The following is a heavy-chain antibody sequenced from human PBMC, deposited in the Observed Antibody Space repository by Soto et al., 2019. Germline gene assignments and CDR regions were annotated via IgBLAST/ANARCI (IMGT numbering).Heavy chain of an antibody. CDR1: GYSFTNYW. Sequence: PGESLKISCKGSGYSFTNYWIAWVRQMPGKGLEYIGIIYPSDSDTRYSPSFQGQVTSSADKSISTAYLQWSSLKASDTAIYYCARHGFYGDYSSNYFDPWGQGTLVTVSS. V-gene: IGHV5-51*01. D-gene: IGHD4-17*01. J-gene: IGHJ5*02. CDR3: ARHGFYGDYSSNYFDP. CDR2: IYPSDSDT.